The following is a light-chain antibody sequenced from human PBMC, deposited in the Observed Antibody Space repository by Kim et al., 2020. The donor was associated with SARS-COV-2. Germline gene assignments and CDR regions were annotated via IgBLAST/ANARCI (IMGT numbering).Light chain of an antibody. J-gene: IGKJ2*01. CDR3: QQYNRWPPYI. Sequence: VVTQSPATLSVSPGERATLSCWASESVTSNLAWYQQKPGQAPRLLIYGASIRATGIPDRFSGSGSGTEFTLTISSLQSEDFALYYCQQYNRWPPYIFGQGTKVDIK. CDR1: ESVTSN. V-gene: IGKV3-15*01. CDR2: GAS.